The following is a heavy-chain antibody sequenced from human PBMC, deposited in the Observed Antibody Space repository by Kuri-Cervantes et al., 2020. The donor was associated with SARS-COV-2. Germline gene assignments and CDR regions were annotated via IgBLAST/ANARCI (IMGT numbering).Heavy chain of an antibody. CDR1: GGSISSSSYY. V-gene: IGHV4-61*01. D-gene: IGHD6-13*01. CDR2: IYYSGST. J-gene: IGHJ5*02. Sequence: GSLRLSCTVSGGSISSSSYYWSWIRQPPGKGLEWIGYIYYSGSTNYNPSLKSRVTISVDTSKNQFSLKLSSVTAADTAVYYCASSGAAAGLDWFDPWGQGTLVTVSS. CDR3: ASSGAAAGLDWFDP.